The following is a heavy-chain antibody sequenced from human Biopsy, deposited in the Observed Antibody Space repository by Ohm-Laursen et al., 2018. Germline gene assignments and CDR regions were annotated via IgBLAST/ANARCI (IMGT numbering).Heavy chain of an antibody. CDR3: VRGVDYYDPYHYYALDV. CDR2: INHSGRT. V-gene: IGHV4-34*01. D-gene: IGHD3-22*01. Sequence: TLSLTWAVYGESFNGYYWSWIRQTPGKGLEWIGEINHSGRTNYNPSLKSRVTISEDTSKNQFSLKVRSVTAADTAVYYCVRGVDYYDPYHYYALDVWGQGTTVTVSS. CDR1: GESFNGYY. J-gene: IGHJ6*02.